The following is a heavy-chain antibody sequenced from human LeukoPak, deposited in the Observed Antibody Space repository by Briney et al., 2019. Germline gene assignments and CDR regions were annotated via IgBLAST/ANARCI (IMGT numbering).Heavy chain of an antibody. CDR2: FDPEDGET. Sequence: ASVKVSCKVSGYTLTELSMHWVRQAPGKGLEWMGGFDPEDGETIYAQKFQGRVTMTEDTSTDTAYMELSSLRSEDTAVYYCATVRTRITVVRGVQLVEYYFDYWGQGTLVTVSS. J-gene: IGHJ4*02. V-gene: IGHV1-24*01. CDR3: ATVRTRITVVRGVQLVEYYFDY. D-gene: IGHD3-10*01. CDR1: GYTLTELS.